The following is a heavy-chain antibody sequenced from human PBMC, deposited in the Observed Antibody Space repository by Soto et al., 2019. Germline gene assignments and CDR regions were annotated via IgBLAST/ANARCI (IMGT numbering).Heavy chain of an antibody. Sequence: QVQLQESGPGLVKPSETLSLTCTVSGDSVSSNNYYWSWIRQPPGKGLEWIGYNYNSGGTNYNPSLKSRVTISLDTSKNQFSLKLTSVTAADTAVYFCATGHSYDGSHYWGQGTLVTVSS. CDR3: ATGHSYDGSHY. CDR2: NYNSGGT. J-gene: IGHJ4*02. D-gene: IGHD3-10*01. CDR1: GDSVSSNNYY. V-gene: IGHV4-61*01.